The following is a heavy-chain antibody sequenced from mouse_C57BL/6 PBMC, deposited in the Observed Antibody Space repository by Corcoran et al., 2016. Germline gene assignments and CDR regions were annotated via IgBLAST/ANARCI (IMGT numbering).Heavy chain of an antibody. D-gene: IGHD2-1*01. V-gene: IGHV1-80*01. CDR3: ARGGYGNYWSAY. CDR1: GYAFSSYW. J-gene: IGHJ3*01. CDR2: IYPGDGDT. Sequence: QVQLQQSGAELVKPGASVKISCKASGYAFSSYWMNWVKQRPGKGLEWIGQIYPGDGDTNYNGKFKGKATLTADKSSSTAYMQLSSLTSEDSAVYFCARGGYGNYWSAYWGQGTLVTVSA.